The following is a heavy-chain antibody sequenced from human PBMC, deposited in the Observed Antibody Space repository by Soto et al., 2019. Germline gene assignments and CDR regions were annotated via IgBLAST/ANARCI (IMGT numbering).Heavy chain of an antibody. CDR3: ARGYCTSGTCPPLDF. D-gene: IGHD2-8*01. J-gene: IGHJ4*02. Sequence: EVQLVESGGGLVQPGESLRLSCTTSGFTFSDYWMTWVRQAPGKGLEWVAIIKKDGSQMFYLDSVKGRFVVSRDNAKNSLYLQMNYPRAEDTAVYYCARGYCTSGTCPPLDFWGQGTLVTVSS. V-gene: IGHV3-7*03. CDR2: IKKDGSQM. CDR1: GFTFSDYW.